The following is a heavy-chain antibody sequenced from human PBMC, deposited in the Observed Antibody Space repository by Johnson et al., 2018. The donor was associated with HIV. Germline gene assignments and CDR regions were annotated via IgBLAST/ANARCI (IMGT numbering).Heavy chain of an antibody. CDR3: TTDWRWLRLSRNAFDI. CDR1: GFTFSSYD. Sequence: VQLVESGGGLVQPGGSLRLSCAASGFTFSSYDMHWVRQATGKGLEWVSAISGSGGSTYYADSVKGRFTISRDNSKNTLYLQMNSLRAEDTAVYYCTTDWRWLRLSRNAFDIWGQGTMVTVSS. CDR2: ISGSGGST. D-gene: IGHD5-12*01. J-gene: IGHJ3*02. V-gene: IGHV3-23*04.